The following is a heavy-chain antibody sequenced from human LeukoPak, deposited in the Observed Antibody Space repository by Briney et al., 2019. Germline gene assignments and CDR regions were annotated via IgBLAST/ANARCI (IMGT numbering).Heavy chain of an antibody. D-gene: IGHD1-26*01. Sequence: SETLSLTCTVSGGSISGGTYYWGWIRQPPGKGLEWIGSIYYSGSTYYNPSLKSRVTISVDTSNNQFSLKLSSVTATDTAVYYCARTFSGSYPSWFDPWRQGTLVNVSS. V-gene: IGHV4-39*01. CDR1: GGSISGGTYY. CDR2: IYYSGST. CDR3: ARTFSGSYPSWFDP. J-gene: IGHJ5*02.